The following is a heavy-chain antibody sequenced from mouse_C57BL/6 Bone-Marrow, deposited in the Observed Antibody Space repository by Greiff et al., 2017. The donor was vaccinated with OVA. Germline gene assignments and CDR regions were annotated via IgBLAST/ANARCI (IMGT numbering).Heavy chain of an antibody. Sequence: QVQLQQSGAELVKPGASVEMSCKASGYTFTSYWITWVKQRPGQGLEWIGDIYPGSGSTNYNEKFKSKATLTVDTSSSTAYMQLSSLTSEDSAVYYCAREDFYGSGDYWGQGTTLTVSS. CDR2: IYPGSGST. CDR1: GYTFTSYW. J-gene: IGHJ2*01. D-gene: IGHD1-1*01. CDR3: AREDFYGSGDY. V-gene: IGHV1-55*01.